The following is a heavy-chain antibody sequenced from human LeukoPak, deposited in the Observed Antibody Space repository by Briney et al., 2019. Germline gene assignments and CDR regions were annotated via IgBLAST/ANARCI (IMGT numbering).Heavy chain of an antibody. D-gene: IGHD4-17*01. CDR1: GFTFSSYA. V-gene: IGHV3-23*01. CDR2: ISGSGGST. Sequence: GGSLRLSCAASGFTFSSYAMSWVRQAPGKGLEGVSAISGSGGSTYYADSVKGRFTISRDNSKNTLYLQMNSLRAEDTAVYYCAKDRDDYGDHDGTFEYWGQGTLVTVSS. J-gene: IGHJ4*02. CDR3: AKDRDDYGDHDGTFEY.